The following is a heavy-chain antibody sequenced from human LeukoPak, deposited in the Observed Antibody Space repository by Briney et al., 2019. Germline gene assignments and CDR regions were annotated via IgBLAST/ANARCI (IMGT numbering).Heavy chain of an antibody. V-gene: IGHV3-23*01. J-gene: IGHJ4*02. Sequence: GGSLRLSCAASGFAFSQYSINWVRQAPGKGLEWVSGIRHSGVDSSYADSVKGRFTISRDNSKNMLYLQMNSLRDDDTGVYYCARDRRATPMYFFDFWGQGTPVTVSS. CDR3: ARDRRATPMYFFDF. CDR1: GFAFSQYS. D-gene: IGHD2-15*01. CDR2: IRHSGVDS.